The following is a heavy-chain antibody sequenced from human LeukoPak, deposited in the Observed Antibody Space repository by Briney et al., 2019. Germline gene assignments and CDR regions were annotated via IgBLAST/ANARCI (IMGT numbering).Heavy chain of an antibody. CDR1: GGSVSSGSYY. Sequence: PSETLSLTCTVSGGSVSSGSYYWSWIRRPPGKGLEWIGYIYYSGSTNYNPSLKSRVTISVDTSKNQFSLKLSSVTAADTAVYYCARDRSSSGYCSSTSCYDDAFDIWGQGTMVTVSS. J-gene: IGHJ3*02. CDR2: IYYSGST. D-gene: IGHD2-2*03. V-gene: IGHV4-61*01. CDR3: ARDRSSSGYCSSTSCYDDAFDI.